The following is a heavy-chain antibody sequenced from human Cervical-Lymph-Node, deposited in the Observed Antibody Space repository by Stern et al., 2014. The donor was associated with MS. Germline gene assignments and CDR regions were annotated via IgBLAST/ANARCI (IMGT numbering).Heavy chain of an antibody. J-gene: IGHJ5*02. CDR1: QYTFTGYY. CDR2: MNPHGGGT. CDR3: ARGNYDFWSGWSDNYFDP. V-gene: IGHV1-2*02. D-gene: IGHD3-3*01. Sequence: QVQLGQSGAEVRNPGASVKVSCKASQYTFTGYYVHWVRQVPGQGLEWMGWMNPHGGGTTYAQEFEGRVTMTWDTSINTGYMEITTLRSDDTAVYYCARGNYDFWSGWSDNYFDPWGQGTLVIVSS.